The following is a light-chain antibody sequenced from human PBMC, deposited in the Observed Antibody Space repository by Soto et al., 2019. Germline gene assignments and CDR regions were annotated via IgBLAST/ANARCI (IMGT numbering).Light chain of an antibody. CDR3: QQYGSSPPGLT. CDR1: QSVSSSY. Sequence: EIVLTQSPGALSLSPGESAARCCRGSQSVSSSYLAWYQQRPGQTPRLLIYGASSRATGIPDRFSGSGSGTDFTLTLSRLEPEDVAVYYCQQYGSSPPGLTFGGGTK. V-gene: IGKV3-20*01. J-gene: IGKJ4*01. CDR2: GAS.